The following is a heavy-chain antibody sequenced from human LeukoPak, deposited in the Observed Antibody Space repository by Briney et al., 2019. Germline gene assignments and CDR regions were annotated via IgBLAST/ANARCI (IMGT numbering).Heavy chain of an antibody. J-gene: IGHJ5*02. Sequence: PGGSLRLSCAASGFTFSSYSMTWVRQAPGKGLEWVSSSSSSSSYIYYADSVKGRFTISRDNSKNTLYLQMNSLRAEDTAVYYCAKDSAPITMVRGVIRGVFDPWGQGTLVTVSS. D-gene: IGHD3-10*01. CDR2: SSSSSSYI. CDR1: GFTFSSYS. CDR3: AKDSAPITMVRGVIRGVFDP. V-gene: IGHV3-21*04.